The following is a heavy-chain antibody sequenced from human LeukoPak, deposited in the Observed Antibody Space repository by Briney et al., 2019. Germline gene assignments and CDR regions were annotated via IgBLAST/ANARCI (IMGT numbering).Heavy chain of an antibody. J-gene: IGHJ4*02. Sequence: ASVKVSCKASGGTFSSYAISWVRQAPGQGLESMGGMIPIFGTANYAQKFQGRVTITTDESTSTAYMELSSLRSEDTAVYYCARDRDYYDSSGIPEYYFDYWGQGTLVTVSS. D-gene: IGHD3-22*01. CDR2: MIPIFGTA. CDR3: ARDRDYYDSSGIPEYYFDY. CDR1: GGTFSSYA. V-gene: IGHV1-69*05.